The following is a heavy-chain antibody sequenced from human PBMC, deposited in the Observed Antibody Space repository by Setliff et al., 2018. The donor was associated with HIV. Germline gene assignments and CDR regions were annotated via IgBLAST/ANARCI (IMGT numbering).Heavy chain of an antibody. V-gene: IGHV1-69*05. CDR3: ARGAHPGSAEDYYYYYMDV. J-gene: IGHJ6*03. D-gene: IGHD3-10*01. CDR2: IIPILGTA. CDR1: GGTFSYYT. Sequence: SVKVSCKASGGTFSYYTINWVRQAPGQGLEWMVGIIPILGTANYAQKFQGRVTITTDESTSTAYMELSSLRSEDTAVYYCARGAHPGSAEDYYYYYMDVWGKGPRSPSP.